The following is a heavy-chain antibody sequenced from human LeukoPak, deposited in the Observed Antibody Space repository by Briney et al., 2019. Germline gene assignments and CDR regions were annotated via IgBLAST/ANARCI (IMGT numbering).Heavy chain of an antibody. CDR1: GFTFSSYG. Sequence: PGGSLRLSCAASGFTFSSYGMHWVRQAPGKGLEWVAVISYDGSNKYYADSVKGRFTISRDNSKNTLYLQMNSLRAEDTAVYYCARDQSIFGVVIPFDYWGQGTLVTVSS. CDR2: ISYDGSNK. CDR3: ARDQSIFGVVIPFDY. J-gene: IGHJ4*02. V-gene: IGHV3-30*03. D-gene: IGHD3-3*01.